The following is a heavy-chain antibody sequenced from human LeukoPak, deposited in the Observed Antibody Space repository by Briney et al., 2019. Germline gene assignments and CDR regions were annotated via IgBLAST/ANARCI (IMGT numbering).Heavy chain of an antibody. D-gene: IGHD6-13*01. CDR1: GFTFSSYA. Sequence: PGGSLRLSCAASGFTFSSYAMYWVRQAPGKGLEYVSAISSNGGSTYYANSVKGRFTISRDNSKNTLYLQMGSLRAEDMAVYYCARGLEAGADSSNWYWYYYGMDVWGQGTTVTVSS. CDR2: ISSNGGST. CDR3: ARGLEAGADSSNWYWYYYGMDV. J-gene: IGHJ6*02. V-gene: IGHV3-64*01.